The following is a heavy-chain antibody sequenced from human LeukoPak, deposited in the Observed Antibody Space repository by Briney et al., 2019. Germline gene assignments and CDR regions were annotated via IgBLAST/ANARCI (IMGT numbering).Heavy chain of an antibody. J-gene: IGHJ3*02. CDR2: INPYNGNT. CDR1: GYTFISYG. CDR3: ARSFSVDTFDI. D-gene: IGHD2/OR15-2a*01. Sequence: ASVKVSCKASGYTFISYGISWVRQAPGQGLEWMGWINPYNGNTNYAQKLHGRVTMTTDTSTSTTYMELRSLRSDDTAVYYCARSFSVDTFDIWGQGTMVTVSS. V-gene: IGHV1-18*01.